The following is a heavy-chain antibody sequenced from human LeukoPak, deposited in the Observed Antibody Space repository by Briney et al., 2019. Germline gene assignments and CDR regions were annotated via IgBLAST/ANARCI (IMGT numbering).Heavy chain of an antibody. CDR3: ARRRIVGSIDDAFDI. D-gene: IGHD1-26*01. CDR1: GFTASSNY. Sequence: GGSLRLSCAASGFTASSNYMSWVRQAPGKGLEWVSVIYSGGSTYSADSVKGRFTISRDNSNNTLYLQMNSLRADDTAIYYCARRRIVGSIDDAFDIWGQGTMVTLSS. CDR2: IYSGGST. V-gene: IGHV3-53*05. J-gene: IGHJ3*02.